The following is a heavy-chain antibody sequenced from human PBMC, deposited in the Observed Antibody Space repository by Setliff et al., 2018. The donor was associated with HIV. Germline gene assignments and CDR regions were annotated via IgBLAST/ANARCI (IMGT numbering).Heavy chain of an antibody. CDR3: VRDTEVSSSWSFDY. Sequence: GGSLRLSCAASGFTVSSDYMSWVRQAPGKGLEWRSTIYGGASTYYADSVKGRFTISRDNSKNTIFLQMNGLRGDDTAIYYCVRDTEVSSSWSFDYWGQGTLVTVSS. CDR1: GFTVSSDY. V-gene: IGHV3-53*01. J-gene: IGHJ4*02. D-gene: IGHD6-13*01. CDR2: IYGGAST.